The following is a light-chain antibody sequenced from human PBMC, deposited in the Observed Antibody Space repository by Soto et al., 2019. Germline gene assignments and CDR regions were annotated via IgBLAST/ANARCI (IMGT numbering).Light chain of an antibody. J-gene: IGLJ1*01. Sequence: QSVLTQPPSASGTPGQRVIISCSGSTSNIGSNTVNWYQQLPGTAPKLLIYNNNHRPSGVPDRFSGSKSGASASLAISGLQSEDEADYYCATWDDSLNGLFGTGTKVTVL. V-gene: IGLV1-44*01. CDR3: ATWDDSLNGL. CDR2: NNN. CDR1: TSNIGSNT.